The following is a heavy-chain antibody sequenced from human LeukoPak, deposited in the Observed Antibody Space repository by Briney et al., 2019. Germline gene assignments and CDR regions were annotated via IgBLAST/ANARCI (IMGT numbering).Heavy chain of an antibody. CDR2: IRYDGSNK. D-gene: IGHD4-17*01. CDR1: GFTFSRYG. Sequence: PGGSLRLSCEASGFTFSRYGMHWVRQAPGKGLEWVAFIRYDGSNKYYADSVKGRFTISGDNSKNSLYLQMNSLRAEDTAVYYCARQRFYGDYAGDYWGQGTLVTVSS. V-gene: IGHV3-30*02. CDR3: ARQRFYGDYAGDY. J-gene: IGHJ4*02.